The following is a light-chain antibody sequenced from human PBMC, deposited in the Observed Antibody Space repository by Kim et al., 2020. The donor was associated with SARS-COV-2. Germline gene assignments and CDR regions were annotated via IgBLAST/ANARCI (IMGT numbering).Light chain of an antibody. CDR1: SFNIGGNN. CDR2: RTS. Sequence: QSVLTQPPSASGTPGQKVTISCSGSSFNIGGNNVYWYQQFPGEAPKLVIYRTSQRPSGVPARFSGSKSGTTGFLAISGLRSEDEADYYCAVWDDGVNAVLFGGGTQLTVL. J-gene: IGLJ2*01. V-gene: IGLV1-47*01. CDR3: AVWDDGVNAVL.